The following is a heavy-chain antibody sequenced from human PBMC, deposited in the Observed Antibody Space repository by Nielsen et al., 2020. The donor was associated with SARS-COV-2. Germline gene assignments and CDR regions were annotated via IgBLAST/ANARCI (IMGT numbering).Heavy chain of an antibody. Sequence: GGSLRLSCAASGFTFSNAWMSWVHQAPGKGLEWVSYISSSGSTIYYADSVKGRFTISRDNAKNSLYLQMNSLRTEDTALYYCAKSMGNPYYYYGMDVWGQGTTVTVSS. CDR2: ISSSGSTI. CDR1: GFTFSNAW. V-gene: IGHV3-11*01. D-gene: IGHD2/OR15-2a*01. J-gene: IGHJ6*02. CDR3: AKSMGNPYYYYGMDV.